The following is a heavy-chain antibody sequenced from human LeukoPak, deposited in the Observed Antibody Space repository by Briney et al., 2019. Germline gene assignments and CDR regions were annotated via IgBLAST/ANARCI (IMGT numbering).Heavy chain of an antibody. CDR1: GFTFSSYW. CDR2: INSDGSST. CDR3: ARGKWFGELGAFDI. Sequence: PGGSLRLSCAASGFTFSSYWMHWVRQAPGKGLVWVSRINSDGSSTSYADSVKGRFTISRDNAKNTLYLQMSSLRAEDTAVYYCARGKWFGELGAFDIWGQGTMVTVSS. D-gene: IGHD3-10*01. V-gene: IGHV3-74*01. J-gene: IGHJ3*02.